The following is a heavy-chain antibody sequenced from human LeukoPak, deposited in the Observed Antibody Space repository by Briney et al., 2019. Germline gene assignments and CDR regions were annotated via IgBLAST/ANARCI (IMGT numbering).Heavy chain of an antibody. V-gene: IGHV3-7*01. D-gene: IGHD3/OR15-3a*01. CDR2: IKQAGSEK. J-gene: IGHJ4*02. CDR1: GFTFSSYW. CDR3: ARKISPPFWTLSGDYFDY. Sequence: PGGSLRLSCAASGFTFSSYWMSWVRQAPGKGLEWVDNIKQAGSEKYYVDSVKGRFTISRDNAKNSLYPQMNSLRAEDTAVYYCARKISPPFWTLSGDYFDYWGQGTLVTVSS.